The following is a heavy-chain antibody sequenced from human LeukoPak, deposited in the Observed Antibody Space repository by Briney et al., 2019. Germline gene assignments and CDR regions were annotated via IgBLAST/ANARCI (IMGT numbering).Heavy chain of an antibody. J-gene: IGHJ4*02. CDR2: ISSSSTYI. CDR1: GFTFSSYT. D-gene: IGHD2-2*01. V-gene: IGHV3-21*01. Sequence: GGSLRLSCAASGFTFSSYTMNWVRQAPGKGLEWVSSISSSSTYIYYADSVKGRFTISRDNSKNTVYLQMNSLRAEDTAVYYCAAPGVPAATYYFDYWGQGTLVTVSS. CDR3: AAPGVPAATYYFDY.